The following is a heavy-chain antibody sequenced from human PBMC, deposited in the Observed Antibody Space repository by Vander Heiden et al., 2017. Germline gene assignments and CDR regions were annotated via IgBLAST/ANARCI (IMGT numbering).Heavy chain of an antibody. CDR1: GFTFSAYW. V-gene: IGHV3-7*01. Sequence: EVQLVESGGGLVQPGGSLRLSCAVSGFTFSAYWMSWVRQAPGKGLEWVANIKGDGSEKYYVDSVRGRFTISRENAKNSLYMQMNSLRAEDTAVYYCARSNHFDYWGQGTLVTVSS. CDR2: IKGDGSEK. CDR3: ARSNHFDY. J-gene: IGHJ4*02.